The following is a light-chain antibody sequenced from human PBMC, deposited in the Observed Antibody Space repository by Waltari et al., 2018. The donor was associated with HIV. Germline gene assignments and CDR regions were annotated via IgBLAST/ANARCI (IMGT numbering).Light chain of an antibody. CDR3: CSYAGSYTLVV. CDR1: SSDVGGFNF. V-gene: IGLV2-11*01. CDR2: DVT. Sequence: QSALTQPRSVSGSPGQSVTISCTGTSSDVGGFNFVSWYQQPPGQAPKLMIYDVTKRPSGVPDRFAGSKLDNTASLTISGLQADDEADYYCCSYAGSYTLVVFGGGTKLTVL. J-gene: IGLJ2*01.